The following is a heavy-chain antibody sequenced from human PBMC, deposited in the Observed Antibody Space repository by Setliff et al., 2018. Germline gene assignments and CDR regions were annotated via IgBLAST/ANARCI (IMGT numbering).Heavy chain of an antibody. J-gene: IGHJ6*02. CDR1: GGSISPYF. Sequence: SETLSLTCTVSGGSISPYFWSWIRQPPGKGLEWIGYIYHNGNTNFNPSLKSRVTMSVDTSKNQFALNLRSVTAADTAVYYCVRDRTAYSYGLDVWGQGTTVTV. D-gene: IGHD5-18*01. CDR2: IYHNGNT. CDR3: VRDRTAYSYGLDV. V-gene: IGHV4-59*01.